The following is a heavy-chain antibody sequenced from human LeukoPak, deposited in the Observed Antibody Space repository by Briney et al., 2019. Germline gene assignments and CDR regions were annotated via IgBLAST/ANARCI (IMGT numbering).Heavy chain of an antibody. CDR1: GGSFSGYY. V-gene: IGHV4-34*01. D-gene: IGHD6-19*01. Sequence: SETLSLTCAVYGGSFSGYYWSWIRQPPGKGLEWIGEINHSGSTNYNPSLKSRVTISVDTSKNQFSLKLSSVTAADTAVYYCATVRSGWGYFDYWGQGTLVTVSS. CDR2: INHSGST. J-gene: IGHJ4*02. CDR3: ATVRSGWGYFDY.